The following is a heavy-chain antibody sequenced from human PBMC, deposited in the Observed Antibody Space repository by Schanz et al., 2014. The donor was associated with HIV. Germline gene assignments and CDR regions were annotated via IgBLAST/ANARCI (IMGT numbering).Heavy chain of an antibody. Sequence: QVQLVQSGAEVKKPGASVKVSCKASGYRFISYGISWVRQAPGQGLEWMGWISTYNGPTDYAQKVQGRVTMTADTSTNTAYMELRSLRSDDTGVYYCARGYCGADCSHFYYYGTDVWGQGTTVTVSS. D-gene: IGHD2-21*02. CDR1: GYRFISYG. CDR2: ISTYNGPT. V-gene: IGHV1-18*04. J-gene: IGHJ6*02. CDR3: ARGYCGADCSHFYYYGTDV.